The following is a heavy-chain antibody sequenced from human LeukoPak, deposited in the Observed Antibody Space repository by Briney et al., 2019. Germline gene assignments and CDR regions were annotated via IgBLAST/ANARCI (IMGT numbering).Heavy chain of an antibody. D-gene: IGHD3-22*01. CDR2: IYYSGST. CDR3: ARGEHYYDSSGYYY. V-gene: IGHV4-31*03. CDR1: GGSISSGGYY. Sequence: ETSETLSLTCTVSGGSISSGGYYWSWTRQHPGKGLEWIGYIYYSGSTYYNPSLKSRVTISVDTSKNQFSLKLSSVTAADTAVYYCARGEHYYDSSGYYYWGQGTLVTVSS. J-gene: IGHJ4*02.